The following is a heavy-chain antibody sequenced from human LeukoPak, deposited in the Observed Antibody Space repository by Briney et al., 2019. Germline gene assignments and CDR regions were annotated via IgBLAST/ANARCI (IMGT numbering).Heavy chain of an antibody. D-gene: IGHD3-10*01. V-gene: IGHV3-23*01. CDR2: ISGSGGST. Sequence: GGSLRLSCAASGFTFSSYAMSWVRQAPGKGLEWVSAISGSGGSTYYADSVKGRFTISRDNSKNTLYLQMNSLRAEDTAVYYCAKDAILWFGELLGDFDYWGQGTLVTVSS. CDR1: GFTFSSYA. CDR3: AKDAILWFGELLGDFDY. J-gene: IGHJ4*02.